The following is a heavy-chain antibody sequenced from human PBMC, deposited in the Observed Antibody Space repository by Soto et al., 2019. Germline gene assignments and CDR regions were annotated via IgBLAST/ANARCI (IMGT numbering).Heavy chain of an antibody. CDR3: ARVPMGVRGVTRSHYGMDV. CDR1: GYTFTSYG. CDR2: ISAYNGNT. J-gene: IGHJ6*02. D-gene: IGHD3-10*01. V-gene: IGHV1-18*04. Sequence: QVLLVQSGAEVKKPGASVKVSCKASGYTFTSYGISWVRQAPGQGREWMGWISAYNGNTNYAQKLQGRVTMTTDTSTITAYMELRSLRSDDTAVYYCARVPMGVRGVTRSHYGMDVWGQGPTVTVSS.